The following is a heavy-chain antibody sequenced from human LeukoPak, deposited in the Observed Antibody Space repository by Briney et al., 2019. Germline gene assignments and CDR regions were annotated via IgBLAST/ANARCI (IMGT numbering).Heavy chain of an antibody. CDR3: ARETYGSGSYYRYYYYYYMDV. J-gene: IGHJ6*03. CDR1: GGSISSGSYY. D-gene: IGHD3-10*01. CDR2: IYTSGCT. V-gene: IGHV4-61*02. Sequence: PSETLSLTCTVSGGSISSGSYYWSWIRQPAGKGLEWIGRIYTSGCTNYNPSLKSRVTISVGTSKNQFSLKLSSVTAADTAVYYCARETYGSGSYYRYYYYYYMDVWGKGTTVTVSS.